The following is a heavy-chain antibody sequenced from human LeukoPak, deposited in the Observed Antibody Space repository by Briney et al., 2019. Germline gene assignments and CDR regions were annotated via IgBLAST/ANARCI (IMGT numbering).Heavy chain of an antibody. CDR3: ARHDFWSGYGY. J-gene: IGHJ4*02. D-gene: IGHD3-3*01. CDR2: IIPILGIA. CDR1: GGTFSSYA. V-gene: IGHV1-69*04. Sequence: RASVKVSCKASGGTFSSYAISWVRQAPGQVLEWMGRIIPILGIANYAQKFQGRVTITADKSTSTAYMELSSLRSEDTAVYYCARHDFWSGYGYWGQGTLVTVSS.